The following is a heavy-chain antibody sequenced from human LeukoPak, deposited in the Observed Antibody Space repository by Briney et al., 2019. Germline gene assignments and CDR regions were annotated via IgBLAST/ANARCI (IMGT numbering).Heavy chain of an antibody. V-gene: IGHV1-3*03. CDR2: INAGNGNT. CDR1: GYTFTSYA. Sequence: ASVKVSCKASGYTFTSYAMHWVRQAPGQRLEWMGWINAGNGNTKYSQEFQGRVTITRDTSASTAYMELSSLRSKDMAVYYCARVVKYRSGPLTDLLPYYFDYWGQGTLVTVSS. J-gene: IGHJ4*02. CDR3: ARVVKYRSGPLTDLLPYYFDY. D-gene: IGHD6-19*01.